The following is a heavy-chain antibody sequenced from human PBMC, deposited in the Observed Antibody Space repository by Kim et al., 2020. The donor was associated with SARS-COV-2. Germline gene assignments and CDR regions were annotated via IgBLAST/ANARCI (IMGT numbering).Heavy chain of an antibody. V-gene: IGHV1-46*01. CDR2: INPSGGST. CDR3: ARGVGIAAAGDNWFDP. Sequence: ASVKVSCKASGYTFTSYYMHWVRQAPGQGLEWMGIINPSGGSTSYAQKFQGRVTMTRDTSTSTVYMELSSLRSEDTAVYYCARGVGIAAAGDNWFDPWGQGTLVTVSS. J-gene: IGHJ5*02. CDR1: GYTFTSYY. D-gene: IGHD6-13*01.